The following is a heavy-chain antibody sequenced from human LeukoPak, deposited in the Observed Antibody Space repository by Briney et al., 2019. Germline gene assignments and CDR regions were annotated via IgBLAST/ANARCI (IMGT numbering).Heavy chain of an antibody. Sequence: GGSLRLSCAASGFTFSDYYMSWIRQAPGEGLEWVSVIAGSDGFTQYADSVKGRFTISRDNSKNTVYLQMNRLRVEGTALYYCVRSLDYWGQGTLVTVSS. CDR1: GFTFSDYY. CDR3: VRSLDY. J-gene: IGHJ4*02. CDR2: IAGSDGFT. V-gene: IGHV3-23*01.